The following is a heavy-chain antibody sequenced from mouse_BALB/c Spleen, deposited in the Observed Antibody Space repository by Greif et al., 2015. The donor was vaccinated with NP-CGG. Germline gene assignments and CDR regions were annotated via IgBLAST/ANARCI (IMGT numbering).Heavy chain of an antibody. CDR3: ARDYYGSSYWYFDV. CDR2: ISNLAYSI. J-gene: IGHJ1*01. CDR1: GFTFSDYG. D-gene: IGHD1-1*01. V-gene: IGHV5-15*02. Sequence: EVKLVESGGGLVQPGGSRKLSCAASGFTFSDYGMAWVRQAPGKGPEWVAFISNLAYSIYYADTVTGRFTISRENAKNTLYLEMSSLRSEDTAMYYCARDYYGSSYWYFDVRGAGTTVTVSS.